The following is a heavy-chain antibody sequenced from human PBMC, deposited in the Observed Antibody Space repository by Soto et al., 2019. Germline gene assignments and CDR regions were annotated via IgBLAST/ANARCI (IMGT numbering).Heavy chain of an antibody. CDR2: IIPIFGTA. CDR3: ASDEGYCISTSCPDYYYYYGMDV. V-gene: IGHV1-69*13. D-gene: IGHD2-2*01. J-gene: IGHJ6*02. Sequence: SVKVSCKASGGTFSSYAISWVRQAPGQGLEWMGGIIPIFGTANYAQRFQGRVTITADESTSTAYMELSSLRSEDTAVYYCASDEGYCISTSCPDYYYYYGMDVWGQGTTVTVSS. CDR1: GGTFSSYA.